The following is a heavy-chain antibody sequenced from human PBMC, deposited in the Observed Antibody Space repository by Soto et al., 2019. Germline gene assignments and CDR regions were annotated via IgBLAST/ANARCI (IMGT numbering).Heavy chain of an antibody. CDR1: GYSFTNYW. Sequence: PGESLKISCKASGYSFTNYWIGWVRQMPGKGLEWVGIIYPGDSDARYSPSFQGQVTISVDKSINTAYLQWSSLKASDTAMYYCGSHFYDHLDNWGRGTLVTVSS. V-gene: IGHV5-51*01. CDR2: IYPGDSDA. J-gene: IGHJ4*02. CDR3: GSHFYDHLDN. D-gene: IGHD3-16*01.